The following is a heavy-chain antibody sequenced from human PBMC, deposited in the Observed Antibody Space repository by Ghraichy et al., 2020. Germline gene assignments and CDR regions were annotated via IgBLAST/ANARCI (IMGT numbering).Heavy chain of an antibody. CDR2: ISSSSSYI. D-gene: IGHD1-26*01. V-gene: IGHV3-21*01. CDR1: GFTFSSYS. J-gene: IGHJ6*02. Sequence: LSLTCAASGFTFSSYSMNWVRQAPGKGLEWVSSISSSSSYIYYADSVKGRFTISRDNAKNSLYLQMNSLRAEDTAVYYCARDGSGSYPDYYGMDVWGQGTTVTVSS. CDR3: ARDGSGSYPDYYGMDV.